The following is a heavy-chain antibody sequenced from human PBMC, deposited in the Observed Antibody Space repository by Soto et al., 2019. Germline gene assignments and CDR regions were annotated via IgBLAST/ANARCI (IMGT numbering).Heavy chain of an antibody. D-gene: IGHD2-15*01. CDR2: IYHSGNV. CDR3: TKYRRTDAEGYSFDY. J-gene: IGHJ4*02. CDR1: GDAIRSNYW. V-gene: IGHV4-4*02. Sequence: SETLSLTCAASGDAIRSNYWWIWVRQSPGKGLEWIGEIYHSGNVNYNPSLESRLTISVDKSKNKFSLQLNSVTPEDTAVYFCTKYRRTDAEGYSFDYWGQGALVTVSS.